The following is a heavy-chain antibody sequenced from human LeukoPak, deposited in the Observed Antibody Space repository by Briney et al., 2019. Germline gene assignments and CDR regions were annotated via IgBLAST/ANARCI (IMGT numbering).Heavy chain of an antibody. CDR1: GYTFFSYG. V-gene: IGHV1-18*01. CDR3: ARDGVHSGTTDF. CDR2: ISANNGDT. D-gene: IGHD1-1*01. J-gene: IGHJ4*02. Sequence: ASVKVSFKTSGYTFFSYGITWVRQAPGQGLEWMGWISANNGDTKYAPKFQGRVTMTTESDTRTAYLDVRSLRSDDTAVYYCARDGVHSGTTDFWGQGTLITVAS.